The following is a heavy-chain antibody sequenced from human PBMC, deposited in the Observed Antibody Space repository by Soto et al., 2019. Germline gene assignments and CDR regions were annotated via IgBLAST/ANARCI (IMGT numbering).Heavy chain of an antibody. V-gene: IGHV3-13*01. CDR3: VRVSAADHAFEV. D-gene: IGHD6-13*01. Sequence: GGSLRLSCAASGFTFSSYDMQWVRQPTGKGLEWVSGIGTAGDTYYPASVEGRFTISRENAKNSLYLQMNSLRVGDTAVYYCVRVSAADHAFEVWGQGTMVTVSS. CDR1: GFTFSSYD. CDR2: IGTAGDT. J-gene: IGHJ3*01.